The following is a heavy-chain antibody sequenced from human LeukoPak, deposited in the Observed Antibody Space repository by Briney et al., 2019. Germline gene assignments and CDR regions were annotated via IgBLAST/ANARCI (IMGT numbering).Heavy chain of an antibody. CDR1: GYTFTGYY. J-gene: IGHJ4*02. CDR2: INPNSGGT. Sequence: ASVKVSCKASGYTFTGYYMHWVRQAPGQGLEWMGWINPNSGGTNYAQKFQGRVTMTRDTSISTAYMELSRLRSDDTAVYYCARRGIAAGTTLGYWGQGTLVTVSS. V-gene: IGHV1-2*02. CDR3: ARRGIAAGTTLGY. D-gene: IGHD6-13*01.